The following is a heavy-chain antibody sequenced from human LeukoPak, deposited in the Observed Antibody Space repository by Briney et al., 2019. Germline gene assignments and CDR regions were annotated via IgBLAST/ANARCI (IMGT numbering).Heavy chain of an antibody. D-gene: IGHD4-17*01. Sequence: SETLSLTCTVSGGSISSGGYYWSWIRQHPGKGLEWIGYIYYSGSTYYNPSLKSRVTISVDTSKDQFSLKLSSVTAVDTAVYYCASLGDDALDRIDYWGQGTLVTVSS. V-gene: IGHV4-31*03. CDR3: ASLGDDALDRIDY. CDR2: IYYSGST. CDR1: GGSISSGGYY. J-gene: IGHJ4*02.